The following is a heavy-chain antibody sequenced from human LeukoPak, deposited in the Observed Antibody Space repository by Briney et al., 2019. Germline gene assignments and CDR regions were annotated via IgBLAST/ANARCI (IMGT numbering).Heavy chain of an antibody. V-gene: IGHV3-15*01. CDR1: GFTFSSYS. CDR2: IKSKTDGGTT. CDR3: TTEHQWDNFDY. Sequence: GGSLRLSCAASGFTFSSYSMNWVRQAPGKGLEWVGRIKSKTDGGTTDNAAPVKGRFITSRDDSKNTMYLQMNSLKTEDTAVYYCTTEHQWDNFDYWGQGTLVTVSS. D-gene: IGHD1-26*01. J-gene: IGHJ4*02.